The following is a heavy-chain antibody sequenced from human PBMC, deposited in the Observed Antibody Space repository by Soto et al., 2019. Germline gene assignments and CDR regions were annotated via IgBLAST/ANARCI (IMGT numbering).Heavy chain of an antibody. CDR1: GFSFSDYS. D-gene: IGHD3-22*01. J-gene: IGHJ4*02. Sequence: QVQLVESGGGVVQPGRSLSLSCAASGFSFSDYSMHWVRQAPGKGLEWVASISSTGMKQYYGDSVKGRLTISRDTSKNTLYLQMSSLRVEDTAVYYCARESWYSDSSGNYYSNYFDSWGQGTLVTVSS. CDR3: ARESWYSDSSGNYYSNYFDS. CDR2: ISSTGMKQ. V-gene: IGHV3-30*04.